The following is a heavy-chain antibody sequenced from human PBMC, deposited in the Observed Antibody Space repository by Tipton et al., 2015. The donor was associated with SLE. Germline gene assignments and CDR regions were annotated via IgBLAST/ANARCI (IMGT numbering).Heavy chain of an antibody. Sequence: TLSLTCTVSGGSISSYYWSWIWQPPGKGLEWIGYIYYSGSTNYNPSLKSRVTISVDTSKNQFSLKLSSVTAADTAVYYCAGRGYYYYYMDVWGKGTTVTVSS. CDR3: AGRGYYYYYMDV. J-gene: IGHJ6*03. V-gene: IGHV4-59*01. CDR2: IYYSGST. CDR1: GGSISSYY.